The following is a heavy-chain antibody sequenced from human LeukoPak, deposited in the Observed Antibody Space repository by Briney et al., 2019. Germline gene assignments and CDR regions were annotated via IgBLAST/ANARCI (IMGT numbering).Heavy chain of an antibody. CDR2: ISYDGSNK. J-gene: IGHJ6*02. D-gene: IGHD5-18*01. CDR3: AKDVGPDETAKYYYGMDV. Sequence: PGGSLRLSCAASGFTLSSYGMHWVSQAPGKGLEWVAVISYDGSNKYYADSVKGRFTISRDNSKNTLYLQMNSLRAEDTAVYYCAKDVGPDETAKYYYGMDVWGQGTTVTVSS. CDR1: GFTLSSYG. V-gene: IGHV3-30*18.